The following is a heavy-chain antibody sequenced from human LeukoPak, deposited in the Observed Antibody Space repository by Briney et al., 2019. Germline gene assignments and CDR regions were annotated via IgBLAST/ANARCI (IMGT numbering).Heavy chain of an antibody. CDR1: GFNFANHA. CDR2: ISGGGDIT. J-gene: IGHJ4*02. CDR3: ARSRGPNTFGGVHDY. V-gene: IGHV3-23*01. D-gene: IGHD3-16*01. Sequence: GGSLRLSCAASGFNFANHAMSWVRQTPGKGLEWVSAISGGGDITYYADSVTGRFTISRDNSKDTLFLQMNSLRAEDTAVYYCARSRGPNTFGGVHDYWGQGTLVTVSS.